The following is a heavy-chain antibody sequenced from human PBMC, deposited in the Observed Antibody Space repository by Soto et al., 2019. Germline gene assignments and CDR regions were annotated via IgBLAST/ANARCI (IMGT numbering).Heavy chain of an antibody. CDR2: ISGSGGST. Sequence: EVQLLESGGGLVQPGGSLRLSCAASGFTFSSYAMSWVRQAPGKGLEWVSAISGSGGSTYYADSVKGRFTISRDNSKNTLYLQMNSLRAEDTAVYYCVKDHISVVVVAATLGYWGQGTLVTVSS. CDR1: GFTFSSYA. D-gene: IGHD2-15*01. V-gene: IGHV3-23*01. CDR3: VKDHISVVVVAATLGY. J-gene: IGHJ4*02.